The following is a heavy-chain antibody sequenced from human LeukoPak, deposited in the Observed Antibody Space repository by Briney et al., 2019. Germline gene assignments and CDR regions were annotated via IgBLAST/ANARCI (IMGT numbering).Heavy chain of an antibody. Sequence: SETLSLTCTVSGGSISSNNYYWGWIRQPPGKGLEWIASVYFSGKTYYNPSLKSRVTISVDTSKNQFSLKLSSVTAADTAVYYCARLTVVTHYTDYWGQGTLVTVSS. D-gene: IGHD4-23*01. CDR2: VYFSGKT. CDR1: GGSISSNNYY. CDR3: ARLTVVTHYTDY. V-gene: IGHV4-39*07. J-gene: IGHJ4*02.